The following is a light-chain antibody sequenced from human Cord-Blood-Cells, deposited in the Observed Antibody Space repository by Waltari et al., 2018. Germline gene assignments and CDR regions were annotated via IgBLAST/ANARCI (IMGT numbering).Light chain of an antibody. Sequence: QSALTQPASVSGSPGQSITISCTGTSSDVGGYNYVSWYQQHPGKAPKLMIYDVSKRPSGVSNLFSGSKSGNTASLTISGLKAEDEADYYCSSYTSSSTLVFGGGTKLTVL. J-gene: IGLJ2*01. CDR2: DVS. CDR1: SSDVGGYNY. V-gene: IGLV2-14*01. CDR3: SSYTSSSTLV.